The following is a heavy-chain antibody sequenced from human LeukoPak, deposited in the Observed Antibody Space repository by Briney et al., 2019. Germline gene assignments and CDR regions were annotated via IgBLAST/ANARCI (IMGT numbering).Heavy chain of an antibody. Sequence: ASVKVSCKASGYTFTSYGISWVRQAPGQGLEWMGWISAYNGNTNYAQKLQGRVTMTTDTSTSTAYMELRSLRSDDTAVYYCAREYCSGGSCHKPFAYWGQGTLVTVSS. CDR2: ISAYNGNT. CDR1: GYTFTSYG. D-gene: IGHD2-15*01. J-gene: IGHJ4*02. CDR3: AREYCSGGSCHKPFAY. V-gene: IGHV1-18*01.